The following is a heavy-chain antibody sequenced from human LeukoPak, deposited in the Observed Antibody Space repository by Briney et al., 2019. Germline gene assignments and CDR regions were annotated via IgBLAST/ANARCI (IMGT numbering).Heavy chain of an antibody. CDR1: GGSISTYY. CDR2: IYDSGST. J-gene: IGHJ3*02. CDR3: ARDTYYYGSRNWAGAFDI. Sequence: SETLSLTCTVSGGSISTYYWSWIRQPPGKGLEWIGYIYDSGSTNYNPSLSSRVTISLDTSKKQVSLKLSSTTAADTAAYYCARDTYYYGSRNWAGAFDIWGQGTMVTVSS. V-gene: IGHV4-59*01. D-gene: IGHD3-10*01.